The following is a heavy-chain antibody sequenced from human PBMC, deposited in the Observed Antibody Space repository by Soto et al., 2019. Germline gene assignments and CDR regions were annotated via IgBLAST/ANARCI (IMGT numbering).Heavy chain of an antibody. Sequence: SGPTLVNATQTLTLTCTVSGFSLSTSGVGVGWIRQPPGKALEWLALIDWDDDKYYSTSLKTRLTISKDTSKNQVVLTMTNMDPVDTAPYYCARISRRLVPNYYFDYWGQGTLVTVSS. J-gene: IGHJ4*02. D-gene: IGHD3-9*01. V-gene: IGHV2-70*01. CDR2: IDWDDDK. CDR3: ARISRRLVPNYYFDY. CDR1: GFSLSTSGVG.